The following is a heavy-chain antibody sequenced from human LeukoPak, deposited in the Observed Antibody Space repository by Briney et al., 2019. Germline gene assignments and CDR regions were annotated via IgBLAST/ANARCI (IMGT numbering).Heavy chain of an antibody. J-gene: IGHJ4*02. CDR1: GYTFSSYE. CDR3: ARADCTNGVCYPHLDY. D-gene: IGHD2-8*01. CDR2: ISSSGSTI. V-gene: IGHV3-48*03. Sequence: GGSLRLSCAASGYTFSSYEMNWVRQAPGKGLEWVSYISSSGSTIYYADSVKGRFTISRDNAKNSLYLQMNSLRAEDTAVYYCARADCTNGVCYPHLDYWGQGTLVTVSS.